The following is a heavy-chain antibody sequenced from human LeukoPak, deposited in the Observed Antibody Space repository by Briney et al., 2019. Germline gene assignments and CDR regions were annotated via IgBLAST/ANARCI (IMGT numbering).Heavy chain of an antibody. CDR3: ARASWGGSYFDL. V-gene: IGHV4-59*01. CDR2: IYFSGST. J-gene: IGHJ2*01. CDR1: GGSFSGYY. D-gene: IGHD7-27*01. Sequence: SETLSLTCAVYGGSFSGYYWSWIRQPPGEGLDWIGFIYFSGSTNYNPSLQSRVTISVDMSKSQFSLKLSSVTAADTAVYYCARASWGGSYFDLWGRGTLVSVSS.